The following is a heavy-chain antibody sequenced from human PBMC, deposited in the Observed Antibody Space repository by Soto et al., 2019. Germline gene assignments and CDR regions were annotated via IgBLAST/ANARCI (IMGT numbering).Heavy chain of an antibody. CDR2: IYYSGST. CDR3: AVHYDLYYFDY. CDR1: GGSISSSSYY. J-gene: IGHJ4*02. Sequence: PSETLSLTCTVSGGSISSSSYYWGWIRQPPGKGLEWIGSIYYSGSTYYNPSLKSRVTISVDASKNQFSLKLSSVTAADTAVYYCAVHYDLYYFDYWGQGTLVTVSS. V-gene: IGHV4-39*01. D-gene: IGHD3-22*01.